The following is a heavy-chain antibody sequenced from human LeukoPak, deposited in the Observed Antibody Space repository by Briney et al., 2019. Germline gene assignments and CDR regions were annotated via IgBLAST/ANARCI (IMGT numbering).Heavy chain of an antibody. CDR2: IYYSGST. Sequence: SETLSLTCTVSGGSISSSSYYWGWIRQPPGKGLEWIGSIYYSGSTYYNPSLKSRVTISVDTSKNQFSLKLSSVTAADTAVYYCARHTHDTRGYGMDVWGRGTTVTVSS. V-gene: IGHV4-39*01. J-gene: IGHJ6*02. CDR1: GGSISSSSYY. CDR3: ARHTHDTRGYGMDV.